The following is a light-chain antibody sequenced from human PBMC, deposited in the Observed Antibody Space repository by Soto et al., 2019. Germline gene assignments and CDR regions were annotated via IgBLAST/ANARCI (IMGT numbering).Light chain of an antibody. CDR1: ERISNY. Sequence: DIQLTQSPSSLSASVGDRVTITCRASERISNYLNWYQKKPGKAPNLLIYVASSLQSEVPSRFSGSGSGTDFTLTITSLQPEDFATYYCQQSYGTPITFGQGTRLEIK. V-gene: IGKV1-39*01. CDR3: QQSYGTPIT. J-gene: IGKJ5*01. CDR2: VAS.